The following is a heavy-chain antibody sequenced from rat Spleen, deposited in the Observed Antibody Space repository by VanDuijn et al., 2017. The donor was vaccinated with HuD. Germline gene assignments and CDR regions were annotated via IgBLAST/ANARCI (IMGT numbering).Heavy chain of an antibody. J-gene: IGHJ2*01. D-gene: IGHD1-6*01. CDR1: GFTFSDYY. CDR2: ITNASGRT. Sequence: EVQLVESGGGLVQPGRSLKLSCAASGFTFSDYYMAWVRQAPKKGLEWVASITNASGRTYIPESVKGRFTIYRDNAQNTLYLQMNSLRSEDTATYSCARGGFFRYWGQGVMVTVSS. CDR3: ARGGFFRY. V-gene: IGHV5-22*01.